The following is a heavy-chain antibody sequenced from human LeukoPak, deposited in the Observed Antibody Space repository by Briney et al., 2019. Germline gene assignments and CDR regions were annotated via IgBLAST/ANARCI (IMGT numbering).Heavy chain of an antibody. CDR3: ARDDSSGYYHWFDP. CDR1: GGSISSYY. D-gene: IGHD3-22*01. V-gene: IGHV4-59*01. CDR2: IYYSGST. Sequence: SETLSLTCTVSGGSISSYYWSWIRQPPGKGLEWIGYIYYSGSTNYNPSLKSRVTMSVDTSKNQFSLKLTSVTAADTAVYYCARDDSSGYYHWFDPWGQGTLVTVSS. J-gene: IGHJ5*02.